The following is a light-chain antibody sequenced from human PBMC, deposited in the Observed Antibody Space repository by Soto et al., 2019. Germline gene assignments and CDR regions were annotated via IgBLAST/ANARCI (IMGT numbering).Light chain of an antibody. CDR3: QQLSTYPLT. J-gene: IGKJ1*01. CDR2: AAS. V-gene: IGKV1-9*01. Sequence: DIQMTQSPSSLSASVGDRVTITCRASQSIVTYLNWYLQKPGKVPKLLIYAASTLQSGVPSRFSGSGSGTDFTLTISSLQPEDFATYYCQQLSTYPLTFGQGTKVDIK. CDR1: QSIVTY.